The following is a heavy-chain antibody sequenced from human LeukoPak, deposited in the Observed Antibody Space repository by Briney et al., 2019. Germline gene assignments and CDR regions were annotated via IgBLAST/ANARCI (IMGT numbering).Heavy chain of an antibody. Sequence: GGSLRLSCAASGFTFSSYSMNWVRQAPGKGLEWVSSISSSSSYIYYADSVKGRFTISRDNAKNSLYLQMNSLRAEDTAVYYCAGAPRGWDGFGDFDYWGQGTLVTVSS. V-gene: IGHV3-21*01. CDR3: AGAPRGWDGFGDFDY. CDR2: ISSSSSYI. CDR1: GFTFSSYS. J-gene: IGHJ4*02. D-gene: IGHD3-10*01.